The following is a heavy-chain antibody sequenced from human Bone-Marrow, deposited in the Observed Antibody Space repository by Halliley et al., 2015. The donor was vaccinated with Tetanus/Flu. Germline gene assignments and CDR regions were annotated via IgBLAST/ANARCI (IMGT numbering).Heavy chain of an antibody. V-gene: IGHV4-59*01. CDR3: ARWGDGQDIYYFDY. CDR1: GGSMSGYY. CDR2: IYYSGST. J-gene: IGHJ4*02. Sequence: GLVKPSETLSLTCTVSGGSMSGYYWSWVRQPPGKGLEWIGHIYYSGSTTYNPSLKSRVTISIDMSKSKFSLKLNSVSAADTAVYYCARWGDGQDIYYFDYWGQGTLVTVSS. D-gene: IGHD3-16*01.